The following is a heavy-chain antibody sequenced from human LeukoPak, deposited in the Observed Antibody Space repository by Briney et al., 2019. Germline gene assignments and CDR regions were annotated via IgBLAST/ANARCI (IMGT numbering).Heavy chain of an antibody. CDR2: ISPTRGGT. CDR3: ARAQRPPSSFFAF. CDR1: GYSFTNYY. Sequence: ASVKVSCKTSGYSFTNYYIHWVRQAPGQGLEWMGWISPTRGGTNYAQQFQGRVSLTRDTSTGTAFLDLRWLASNDTATSYCARAQRPPSSFFAFCGQGTLVTVSS. V-gene: IGHV1-2*02. D-gene: IGHD2-2*01. J-gene: IGHJ4*02.